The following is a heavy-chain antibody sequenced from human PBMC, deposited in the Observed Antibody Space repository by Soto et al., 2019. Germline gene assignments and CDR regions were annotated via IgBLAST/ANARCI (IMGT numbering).Heavy chain of an antibody. V-gene: IGHV5-51*01. D-gene: IGHD1-1*01. CDR1: GYTLTDYW. CDR2: MYPGDSDT. J-gene: IGHJ5*02. CDR3: ASQTTLIRGPLSCTWLDP. Sequence: PGESLKLSCKGYGYTLTDYWIGWVRQMPGKGLEFIVLMYPGDSDTSYNQPFQGRVTISAENSTSTAFLQWSSLGASDTAMYYCASQTTLIRGPLSCTWLDPWGQGTLVTVYS.